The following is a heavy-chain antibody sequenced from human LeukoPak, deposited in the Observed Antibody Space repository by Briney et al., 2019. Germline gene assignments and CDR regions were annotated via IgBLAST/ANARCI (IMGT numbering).Heavy chain of an antibody. V-gene: IGHV4-4*07. CDR3: ARDVVVVPAAIHYGMDV. CDR1: GDSISDSY. D-gene: IGHD2-2*01. Sequence: SETLSLTCTVSGDSISDSYWSWIRQPAGKGLEWIGRIYASGNTNYNPSLKSRVTMSVDTSNNQFSLTLSSVTAADTAVYYCARDVVVVPAAIHYGMDVWGQGTTVTVSS. CDR2: IYASGNT. J-gene: IGHJ6*02.